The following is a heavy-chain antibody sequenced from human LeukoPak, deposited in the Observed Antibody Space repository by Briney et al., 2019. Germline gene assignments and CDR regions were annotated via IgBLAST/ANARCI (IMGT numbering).Heavy chain of an antibody. V-gene: IGHV3-23*01. Sequence: PGGSLRLSCAGSGFTFRSYAMSWVRQSPVKGLEWVSAISGSGGSTYYADSVKGRFTISRDNSKNTLYLQMNSLRAEDTAVYYCAKGPLTEVAGTTWDYWGQGTPVTVSS. CDR1: GFTFRSYA. D-gene: IGHD6-19*01. CDR3: AKGPLTEVAGTTWDY. J-gene: IGHJ4*02. CDR2: ISGSGGST.